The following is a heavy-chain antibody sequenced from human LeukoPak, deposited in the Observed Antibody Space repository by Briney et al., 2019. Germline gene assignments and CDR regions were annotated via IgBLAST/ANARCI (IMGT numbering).Heavy chain of an antibody. CDR2: IYTSGST. J-gene: IGHJ5*02. V-gene: IGHV4-61*02. D-gene: IGHD3-10*01. Sequence: SETLSLTCTVSGGSVSSGSYYWSWIRQPAGKELEWIGRIYTSGSTNYNPSLKSRVTISVDTSKNQFSLKLSSVTAADTAVYYCARGAYGSTNYNWFDPWGQGTLVTVSS. CDR1: GGSVSSGSYY. CDR3: ARGAYGSTNYNWFDP.